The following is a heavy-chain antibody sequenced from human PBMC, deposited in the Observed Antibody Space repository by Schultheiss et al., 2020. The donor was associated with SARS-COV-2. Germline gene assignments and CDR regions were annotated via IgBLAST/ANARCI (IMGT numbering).Heavy chain of an antibody. CDR3: ARESKYDFWSGYQYYYYYMDV. J-gene: IGHJ6*03. V-gene: IGHV1-69*10. D-gene: IGHD3-3*01. CDR2: MNPNSGDT. Sequence: SVKVSCKASGGTFSSYAINWVRQATGQGLEWMGWMNPNSGDTDYAQKFQGRVTITADKSTSTAYMELSRLRSDDTAVYYCARESKYDFWSGYQYYYYYMDVWGQGTLVTVSS. CDR1: GGTFSSYA.